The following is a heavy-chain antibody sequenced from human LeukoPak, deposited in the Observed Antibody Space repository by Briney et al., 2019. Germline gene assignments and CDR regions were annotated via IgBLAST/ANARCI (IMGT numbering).Heavy chain of an antibody. CDR1: GFPFSSYE. Sequence: GGSLRLSCAASGFPFSSYEMNWVRQAPGEGLEWVSYISDSGSTIYYADSVKGRFTISRDNAKNSLSLQMNSLRAEDTAVYYCVRDTTTWPYNCDYWGQGTLVTVSS. V-gene: IGHV3-48*03. CDR3: VRDTTTWPYNCDY. J-gene: IGHJ4*02. D-gene: IGHD1-14*01. CDR2: ISDSGSTI.